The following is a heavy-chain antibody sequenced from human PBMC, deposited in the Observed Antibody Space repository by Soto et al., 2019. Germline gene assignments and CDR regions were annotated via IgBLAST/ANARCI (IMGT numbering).Heavy chain of an antibody. CDR1: GFSLTTNRVV. Sequence: SGPTLVNPTQTLTLTCTFSGFSLTTNRVVVGWVRQPPGKAPSWLAFIYGDDDKRYSSSLWRRLTITKDTSKNQVFLTMTSLDPVDPATYYCVHRTTVTSDDYWRRGTMFTTSS. D-gene: IGHD4-17*01. CDR3: VHRTTVTSDDY. CDR2: IYGDDDK. J-gene: IGHJ4*02. V-gene: IGHV2-5*02.